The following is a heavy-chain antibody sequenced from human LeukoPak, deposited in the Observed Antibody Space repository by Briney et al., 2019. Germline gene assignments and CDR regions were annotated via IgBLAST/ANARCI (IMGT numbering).Heavy chain of an antibody. V-gene: IGHV1-8*01. CDR2: MNPNSGNT. J-gene: IGHJ5*02. CDR3: ARGSYYYDFWSGYRNWFDP. Sequence: ASVKVSCKASGYTFTSYDINWVRQATEQGLEWMGWMNPNSGNTGYAQKFQGRVTMTRNTSISTAYMELSSLRSEDTAVYYCARGSYYYDFWSGYRNWFDPWGQGTLVTVSS. D-gene: IGHD3-3*01. CDR1: GYTFTSYD.